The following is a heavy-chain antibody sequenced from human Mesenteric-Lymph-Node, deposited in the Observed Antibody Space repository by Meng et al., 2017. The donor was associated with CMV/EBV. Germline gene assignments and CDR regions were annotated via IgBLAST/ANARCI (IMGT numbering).Heavy chain of an antibody. CDR2: ISNGGSTK. CDR3: AKDDCTSTSCYLDS. CDR1: EFTINNYE. V-gene: IGHV3-48*03. J-gene: IGHJ5*02. Sequence: GGSLRLSCVASEFTINNYEMNWVRQAPGKGPEWVSYISNGGSTKYYADSVKGRFTISRDSPKNSLYLEMYSLRPEDTALYYCAKDDCTSTSCYLDSWGQGTPVTVSS. D-gene: IGHD2-2*01.